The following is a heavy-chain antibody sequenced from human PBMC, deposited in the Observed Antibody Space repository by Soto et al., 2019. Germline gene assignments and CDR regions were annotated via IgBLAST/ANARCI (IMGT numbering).Heavy chain of an antibody. J-gene: IGHJ4*02. CDR2: ISGSGGRS. D-gene: IGHD3-16*01. Sequence: EVQLVDSGGGLVQPGGSLRLSCAASGFTFSNYAMTWVRQGPGKGLEWVSGISGSGGRSYYADSVKGRFTISRDNSKSTLYLQMNSLTAEDTAVYYCATAYFVWSSEQPYYFDYWGQCTLVTVSS. CDR1: GFTFSNYA. V-gene: IGHV3-23*04. CDR3: ATAYFVWSSEQPYYFDY.